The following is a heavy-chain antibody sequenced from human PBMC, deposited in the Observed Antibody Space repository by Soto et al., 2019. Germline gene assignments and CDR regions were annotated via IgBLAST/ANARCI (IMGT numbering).Heavy chain of an antibody. CDR1: GYTFTSYG. Sequence: QVQLVQSGAEVKKPGASVKVSCKASGYTFTSYGISWVRQAPGQGLEWMGWISAYNGNTNYAQKLQGRVTMTTDTATSTAYMELRSLRSDDTAVYYCARDVDTREYSSGWSPFYYYYGMDVWGQGTTVTVSS. V-gene: IGHV1-18*01. CDR3: ARDVDTREYSSGWSPFYYYYGMDV. CDR2: ISAYNGNT. D-gene: IGHD6-19*01. J-gene: IGHJ6*02.